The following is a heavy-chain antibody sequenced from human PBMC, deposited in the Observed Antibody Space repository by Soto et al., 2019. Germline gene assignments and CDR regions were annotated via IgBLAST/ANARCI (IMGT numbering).Heavy chain of an antibody. CDR3: TGAYYDIDGYILDS. D-gene: IGHD3-22*01. Sequence: PSETLSLTCSVSGGSVSSGNYYWSWIRQPPGKGLEWIGYIYYTGSTNYNPSLKSRVTISVDTAKNQFSLSLSSVTAADTAVYYCTGAYYDIDGYILDSWGQGTSVTVSS. V-gene: IGHV4-61*01. CDR1: GGSVSSGNYY. CDR2: IYYTGST. J-gene: IGHJ5*01.